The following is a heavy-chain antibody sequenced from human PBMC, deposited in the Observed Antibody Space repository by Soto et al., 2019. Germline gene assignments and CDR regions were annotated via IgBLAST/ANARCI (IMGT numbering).Heavy chain of an antibody. V-gene: IGHV3-33*01. CDR1: WFTFSSYC. CDR3: ARVPSGTLPVYFDY. CDR2: IWYDGSNK. D-gene: IGHD6-13*01. J-gene: IGHJ4*02. Sequence: GGALRPSCAASWFTFSSYCIHWVPQGPGKGLEWVAVIWYDGSNKYYADSVKGRFTISRDNSKNTLYLQMNSLRAEDTAVYYCARVPSGTLPVYFDYWGQGTLVTVSS.